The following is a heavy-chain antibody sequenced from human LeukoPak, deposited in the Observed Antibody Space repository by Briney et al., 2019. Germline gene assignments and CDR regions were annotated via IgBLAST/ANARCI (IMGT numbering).Heavy chain of an antibody. CDR1: GGSISIYY. J-gene: IGHJ4*02. V-gene: IGHV4-59*01. Sequence: SETLSLTCTVSGGSISIYYWSWIRQSPGKGLEWIGNIYYSGTTNYNPSLKSRVSISVDTSKTQFSLRLSSVTAADTAVYYCARASRYYYDRSGSYTFYFDYWGQGTLLTVSS. CDR3: ARASRYYYDRSGSYTFYFDY. D-gene: IGHD3-22*01. CDR2: IYYSGTT.